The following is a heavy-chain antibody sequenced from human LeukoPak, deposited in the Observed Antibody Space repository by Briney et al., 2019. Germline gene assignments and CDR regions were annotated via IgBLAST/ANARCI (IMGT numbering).Heavy chain of an antibody. CDR3: AKDLGQRWLQSDAFDI. V-gene: IGHV3-23*01. Sequence: GGSLRLSCAASGFTFAGYTMNWVHQAPGKGLEWVSGIGATGGSTFYADSVKGRFTISRDHSKNTLYLQINSLRAEDTAIYYCAKDLGQRWLQSDAFDIWGQGTMVTVSS. CDR2: IGATGGST. D-gene: IGHD5-12*01. J-gene: IGHJ3*02. CDR1: GFTFAGYT.